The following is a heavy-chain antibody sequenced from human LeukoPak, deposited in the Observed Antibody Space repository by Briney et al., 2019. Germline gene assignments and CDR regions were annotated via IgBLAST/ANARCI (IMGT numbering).Heavy chain of an antibody. Sequence: ASVKGSCKTSGYTFTKYLIHWVRQAPGQGLEWMGTINPQGDITNYAQRFQGRITLTEDTSTSTVYMELSSLTSEDTAVYYCARPSYCVADNCGYWLDPWGPGTLVTVSS. J-gene: IGHJ5*02. CDR1: GYTFTKYL. CDR3: ARPSYCVADNCGYWLDP. V-gene: IGHV1-46*01. CDR2: INPQGDIT. D-gene: IGHD2-21*01.